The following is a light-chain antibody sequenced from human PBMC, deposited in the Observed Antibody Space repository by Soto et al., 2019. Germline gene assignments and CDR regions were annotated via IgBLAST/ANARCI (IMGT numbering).Light chain of an antibody. J-gene: IGLJ2*01. V-gene: IGLV1-47*01. Sequence: QSVLTQPPSASGTPGQRVTISSSGSSSNIGINYVYWYQQLPGTAPKLLIYRNNQRPSGVPDRFSGSKSGTSASLAISGLRSEDEADYYCAAWGDSLVFGGGTKLTVL. CDR2: RNN. CDR3: AAWGDSLV. CDR1: SSNIGINY.